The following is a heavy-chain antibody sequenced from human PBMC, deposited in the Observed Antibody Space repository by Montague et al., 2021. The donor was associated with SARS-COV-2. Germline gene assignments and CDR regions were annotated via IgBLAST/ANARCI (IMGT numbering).Heavy chain of an antibody. CDR3: ARGGGWKRHFDY. CDR2: IYYTGST. Sequence: SETLSLTCNVSGGSINNYYWSWIRQSPGRGLEWIGYIYYTGSTTPNPSLDSRVTISLDTSRDLVSLELRSLTVADTAVYYCARGGGWKRHFDYWGQGTLVAVSS. J-gene: IGHJ4*02. V-gene: IGHV4-59*01. D-gene: IGHD4-23*01. CDR1: GGSINNYY.